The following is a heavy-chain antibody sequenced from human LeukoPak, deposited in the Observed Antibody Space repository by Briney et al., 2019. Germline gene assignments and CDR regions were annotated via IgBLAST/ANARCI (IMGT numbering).Heavy chain of an antibody. CDR3: ARARTMVVTIVGY. V-gene: IGHV1-8*01. Sequence: ASVKVSCKASGYTFTSYDINWVRQATGQGLEWMGWMNTNSGNTGYAQKFQGRVTMTRNTSISTAYMELSSLRSEDTAVYYCARARTMVVTIVGYWGQGTLVTVSS. CDR2: MNTNSGNT. J-gene: IGHJ4*02. CDR1: GYTFTSYD. D-gene: IGHD4/OR15-4a*01.